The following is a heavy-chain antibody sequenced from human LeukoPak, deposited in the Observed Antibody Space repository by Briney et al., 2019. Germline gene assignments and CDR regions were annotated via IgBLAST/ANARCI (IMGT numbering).Heavy chain of an antibody. CDR3: ARESREQLGYYYYYYMDV. Sequence: PSETLSLTCTVSGGSISSYYWSWIRQPPGKGLEWIGYIYYSGSTNYNPSLKSRVTISVDTSKNQFSLKLSSVTAADTAVYYCARESREQLGYYYYYYMDVWGKGTTVTVSS. V-gene: IGHV4-59*01. CDR1: GGSISSYY. CDR2: IYYSGST. J-gene: IGHJ6*03. D-gene: IGHD6-6*01.